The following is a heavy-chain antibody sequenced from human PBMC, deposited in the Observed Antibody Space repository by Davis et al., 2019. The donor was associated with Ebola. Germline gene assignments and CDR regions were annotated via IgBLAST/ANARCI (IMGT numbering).Heavy chain of an antibody. J-gene: IGHJ4*02. Sequence: PGGSLRLSCAASGFTFSSAWMRWVRQAPGKGLEWVANINEDGSEKNYVDSVKGRFTISRDNSKSSIYLQLNSLRDDDTAVYYCARGGSNPTHWGQGALVTVSS. CDR1: GFTFSSAW. V-gene: IGHV3-7*03. CDR2: INEDGSEK. CDR3: ARGGSNPTH. D-gene: IGHD1-14*01.